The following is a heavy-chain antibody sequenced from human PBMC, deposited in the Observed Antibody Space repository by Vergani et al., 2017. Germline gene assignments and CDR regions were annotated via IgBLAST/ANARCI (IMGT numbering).Heavy chain of an antibody. CDR1: GYTLTKLS. CDR2: FDPEYGET. J-gene: IGHJ1*01. CDR3: AIVSYYESSGWV. V-gene: IGHV1-24*01. D-gene: IGHD3-22*01. Sequence: QVQLVQSGAEVKKPGASVKVSCKVSGYTLTKLSMHWVRQAPGKGLEWMGGFDPEYGETIYAQKFQGRVTLTEDTSTDKAYMELSSLRSEDTAVYYCAIVSYYESSGWVWGQGTLVTVSS.